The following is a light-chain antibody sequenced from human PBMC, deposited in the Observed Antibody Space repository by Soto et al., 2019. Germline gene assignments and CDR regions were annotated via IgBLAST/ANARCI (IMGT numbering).Light chain of an antibody. J-gene: IGLJ3*02. CDR2: EDN. V-gene: IGLV6-57*01. CDR3: QSYDATNQV. CDR1: SGSIASNY. Sequence: NFMLPQPHSVSESQGKTVLISCTRSSGSIASNYVQWYQQRPGSSPTTVIYEDNQRPSGVPDRFSGSIDSSSNSASLTISGLETEDEADYFCQSYDATNQVFGGGTKLTVL.